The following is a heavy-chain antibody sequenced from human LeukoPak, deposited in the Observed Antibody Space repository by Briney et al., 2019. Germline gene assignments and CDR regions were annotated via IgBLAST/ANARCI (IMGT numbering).Heavy chain of an antibody. CDR3: ARDLAAAGTGWDY. CDR1: GGSISSYY. J-gene: IGHJ4*02. Sequence: PSETLSLTCIVSGGSISSYYWSWIRQPPGKGLEWIGYIYYSGSTNYNPSLKSRVTISVDTSKNQFSLKLSSVTAADTAVYYCARDLAAAGTGWDYWGQGTLVTVSS. D-gene: IGHD6-13*01. V-gene: IGHV4-59*08. CDR2: IYYSGST.